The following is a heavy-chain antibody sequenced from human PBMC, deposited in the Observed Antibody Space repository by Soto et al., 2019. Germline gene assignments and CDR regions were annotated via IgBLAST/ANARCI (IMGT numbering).Heavy chain of an antibody. D-gene: IGHD2-15*01. CDR1: GGSISSGGYF. Sequence: SETLSLTCAVSGGSISSGGYFWSWIRQPPGKGLEWIGYIYHSGSTYYNPSLKSRVSISVDRSKNQFSLKLSSVTAADTAVYYCARLQRGYYFDYWGQGTLVTVSS. J-gene: IGHJ4*02. CDR3: ARLQRGYYFDY. V-gene: IGHV4-30-2*01. CDR2: IYHSGST.